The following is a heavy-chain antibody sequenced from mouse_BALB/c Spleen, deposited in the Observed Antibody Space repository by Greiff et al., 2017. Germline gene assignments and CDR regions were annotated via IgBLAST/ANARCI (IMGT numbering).Heavy chain of an antibody. J-gene: IGHJ4*01. V-gene: IGHV1-7*01. CDR2: INPSTGYT. CDR3: ARNYGNYPYAMDY. CDR1: GYTFTSYW. Sequence: VQGVESGAELAKPGASVKMSCKASGYTFTSYWMHWVKQRPGQGLEWIGYINPSTGYTEYNQKFKDKATLTADKSSSTAYMQLSSLTSEDSAVYYCARNYGNYPYAMDYWGQGTSVTVSS. D-gene: IGHD2-1*01.